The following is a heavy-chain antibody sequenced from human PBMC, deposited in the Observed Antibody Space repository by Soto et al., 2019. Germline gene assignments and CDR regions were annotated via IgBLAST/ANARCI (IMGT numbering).Heavy chain of an antibody. J-gene: IGHJ4*02. D-gene: IGHD1-1*01. Sequence: PSETLSLSCAVYGWSFSGYYWGWVRQSPGKGLEWIGEINPTGGTNYNPSLKSRVTISVDTSKDQFSLQLSSVTAADTAVYYCARTRATPASRNLDYWGQGTLVTVSS. CDR3: ARTRATPASRNLDY. V-gene: IGHV4-34*01. CDR1: GWSFSGYY. CDR2: INPTGGT.